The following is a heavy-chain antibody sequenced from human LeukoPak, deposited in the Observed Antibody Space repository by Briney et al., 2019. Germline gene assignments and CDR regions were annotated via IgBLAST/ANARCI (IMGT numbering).Heavy chain of an antibody. J-gene: IGHJ4*02. CDR1: GYTFTGYY. Sequence: ASVKVSCKASGYTFTGYYLHWVRQPPGQGLEWMRRINPSSGDTNYAQKSQGRVTMTRDTSISTAYLELSTLTSDDTAVYFCARVSVAGTPDRDYFDYWGQGTLVTVSS. CDR2: INPSSGDT. CDR3: ARVSVAGTPDRDYFDY. V-gene: IGHV1-2*02. D-gene: IGHD6-19*01.